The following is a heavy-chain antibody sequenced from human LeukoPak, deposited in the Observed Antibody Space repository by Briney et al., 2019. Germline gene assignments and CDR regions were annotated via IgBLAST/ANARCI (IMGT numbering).Heavy chain of an antibody. V-gene: IGHV3-30*03. CDR3: ATSDRYYYYGMDV. CDR2: ISYDGSNK. CDR1: GFTFSSYG. D-gene: IGHD3-10*01. J-gene: IGHJ6*02. Sequence: GGSLRLSCAASGFTFSSYGMHWVRQAPGKGLEWVAVISYDGSNKYYADSVKGRFTISRDNSKNTLYLQMNSLRAEDTAVYYCATSDRYYYYGMDVWGQGTTVTVSS.